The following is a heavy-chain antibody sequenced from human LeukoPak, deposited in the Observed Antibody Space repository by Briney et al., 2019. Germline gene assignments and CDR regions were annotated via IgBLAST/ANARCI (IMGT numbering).Heavy chain of an antibody. CDR2: IRSKTVGGTT. CDR3: ATDTATEARHI. CDR1: GFTFSSYG. Sequence: PGGSLRLSCAASGFTFSSYGMHWVRQAPGKGLEWVGLIRSKTVGGTTDYAAPLKDRFTILRDDSKSTLFLQMNSLKADDTAVYYCATDTATEARHIWGQGTTVTVSS. J-gene: IGHJ3*02. D-gene: IGHD2-21*02. V-gene: IGHV3-15*01.